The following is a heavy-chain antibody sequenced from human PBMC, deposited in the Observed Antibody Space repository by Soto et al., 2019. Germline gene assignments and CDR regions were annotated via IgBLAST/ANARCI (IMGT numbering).Heavy chain of an antibody. V-gene: IGHV3-74*01. Sequence: EVQLVESGGGLVQPGGSLRLSCAASGFTFSSYWMHWVRQAPGKGLVWVSRINSDGSSTSYADSVKGRFTISRDNAKNTLYLQRNSLRAEDTAVYYCARGPYEFWSGDGLCDYWGQGTLVTVSS. CDR3: ARGPYEFWSGDGLCDY. D-gene: IGHD3-3*01. J-gene: IGHJ4*02. CDR2: INSDGSST. CDR1: GFTFSSYW.